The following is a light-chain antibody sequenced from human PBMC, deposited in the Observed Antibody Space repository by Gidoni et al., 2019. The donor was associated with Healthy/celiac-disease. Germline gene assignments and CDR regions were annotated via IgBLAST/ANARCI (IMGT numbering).Light chain of an antibody. CDR3: QQYGSSPWT. J-gene: IGKJ1*01. CDR2: GAS. CDR1: QSVSSSY. V-gene: IGKV3-20*01. Sequence: EIVLTQAPGTLSLSPGERATLSCRASQSVSSSYLAWYQQKPGQAPRLLIYGASSRATGIPDRFIGSGSGTDFTLTISRLEPEDFAVYYCQQYGSSPWTFGQXTKVEIK.